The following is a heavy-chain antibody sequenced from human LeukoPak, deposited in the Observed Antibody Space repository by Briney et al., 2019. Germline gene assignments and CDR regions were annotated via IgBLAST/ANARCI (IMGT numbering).Heavy chain of an antibody. CDR3: ARSRAFNSGAFDP. Sequence: SETLSLTCTVSGASVSGASYWSWIRQPPGKGVEWIAHIYNGVNTYYNPSLKSRVTISVDTSKNQFSLRLNSVTAADTAVYYCARSRAFNSGAFDPWGQGSLVTVSS. D-gene: IGHD1-26*01. CDR1: GASVSGASY. CDR2: IYNGVNT. J-gene: IGHJ5*02. V-gene: IGHV4-61*01.